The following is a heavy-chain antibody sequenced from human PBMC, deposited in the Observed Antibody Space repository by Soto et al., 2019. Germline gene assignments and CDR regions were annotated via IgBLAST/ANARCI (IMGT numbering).Heavy chain of an antibody. CDR3: DRDRKDICLVPAAKEEVGWFDP. D-gene: IGHD2-2*01. Sequence: QVQLQESGPGLVKPSQTLSLTCTVSGGSISSGDYYWSWIRQPPGKGLEWIGYIYYSGSTYYNPSLQSRVNKAGKPVNNQFPLKLSLVTAPDTGVYYCDRDRKDICLVPAAKEEVGWFDPWGQGTLVTVSS. CDR1: GGSISSGDYY. V-gene: IGHV4-30-4*01. CDR2: IYYSGST. J-gene: IGHJ5*02.